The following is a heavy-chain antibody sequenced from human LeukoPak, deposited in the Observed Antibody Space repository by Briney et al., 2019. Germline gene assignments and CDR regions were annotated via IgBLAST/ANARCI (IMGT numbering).Heavy chain of an antibody. J-gene: IGHJ4*02. Sequence: GGALRLSCAASGFTFSSYGTHWVRQAPGKGLDWVAFIRYDGSNKYYADSVKGRFTISRDNSKNTLYLQMNSLRAEDTAVYYCAKDRPYGNYFDYWGQGTLVTVSS. V-gene: IGHV3-30*02. CDR3: AKDRPYGNYFDY. CDR1: GFTFSSYG. CDR2: IRYDGSNK. D-gene: IGHD1-1*01.